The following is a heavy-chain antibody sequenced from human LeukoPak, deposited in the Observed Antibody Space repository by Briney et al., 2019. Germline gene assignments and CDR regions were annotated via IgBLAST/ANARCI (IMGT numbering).Heavy chain of an antibody. D-gene: IGHD1-1*01. CDR1: GGSISSSSYY. J-gene: IGHJ6*03. V-gene: IGHV4-39*07. CDR3: WTAETYYYYYMDV. Sequence: SETLSLTCTVSGGSISSSSYYWGWIRQPPGKGLEWIGSIYYSGSTYYNPSLKSRVTISVDTSKNQFSLKLSSVTAADTAVYYCWTAETYYYYYMDVWGKGTTVTVSS. CDR2: IYYSGST.